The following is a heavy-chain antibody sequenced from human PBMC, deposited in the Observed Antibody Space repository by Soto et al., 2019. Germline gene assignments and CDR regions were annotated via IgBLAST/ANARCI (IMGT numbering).Heavy chain of an antibody. D-gene: IGHD2-2*01. J-gene: IGHJ4*02. CDR2: ISGSGGST. CDR1: GFTFSSYS. CDR3: AKDPDIVVVPAAMPSYYFDY. V-gene: IGHV3-23*01. Sequence: GGSLRLSCAASGFTFSSYSMSWVRQAPGKGLEWVSAISGSGGSTYYADSVKGRFTISRDNSKNTLYLQMNSLRAEDTAVYYCAKDPDIVVVPAAMPSYYFDYWGQGTLVTVSS.